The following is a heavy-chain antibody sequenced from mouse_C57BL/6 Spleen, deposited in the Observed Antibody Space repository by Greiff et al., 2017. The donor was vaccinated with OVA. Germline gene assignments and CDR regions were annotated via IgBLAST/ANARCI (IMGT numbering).Heavy chain of an antibody. Sequence: QVQLQQSGAELVKPGASVKLSCKASGYTFTSYWMQWVKQRPGQGLEWIGEIDPSASYTNYNQKFKGKATLTVDTSSSTAYMQLSSLTSEDSAVYYCERRRPGFAYWGQGTLVTVSA. V-gene: IGHV1-50*01. CDR1: GYTFTSYW. CDR2: IDPSASYT. J-gene: IGHJ3*01. CDR3: ERRRPGFAY.